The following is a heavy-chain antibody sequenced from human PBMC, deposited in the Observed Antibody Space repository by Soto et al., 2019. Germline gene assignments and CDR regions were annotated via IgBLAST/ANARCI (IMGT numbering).Heavy chain of an antibody. J-gene: IGHJ6*02. CDR1: GYTFTSYG. CDR2: ISAYNGNT. CDR3: ARDPSYYGMDV. V-gene: IGHV1-18*01. Sequence: ASVKVSCKASGYTFTSYGISWVRQAPGQGLEWMGWISAYNGNTKYAQKFQGRVTTTRDTSTSTAYMELSSLRSEDTAVYYCARDPSYYGMDVWGQGTTVTVSS.